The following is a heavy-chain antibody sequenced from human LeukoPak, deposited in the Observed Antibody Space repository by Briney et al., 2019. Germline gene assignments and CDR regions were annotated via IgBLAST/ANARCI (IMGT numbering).Heavy chain of an antibody. J-gene: IGHJ3*02. CDR2: IYYNGST. CDR3: ARDDYGDYHADAFDI. Sequence: PSQTLSLTCTVSGGSISSGGSYWSWIRQHPGKGLEWIGYIYYNGSTYYNPSLKSRVTISVDTSKNHLSLKLSSVTAADTAVYYCARDDYGDYHADAFDIWGQGTMVTVSS. D-gene: IGHD4-17*01. V-gene: IGHV4-31*03. CDR1: GGSISSGGSY.